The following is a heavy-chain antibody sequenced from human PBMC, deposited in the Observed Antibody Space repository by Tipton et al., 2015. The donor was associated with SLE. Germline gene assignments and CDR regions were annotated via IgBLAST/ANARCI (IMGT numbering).Heavy chain of an antibody. V-gene: IGHV4-59*11. CDR1: GGSISGQY. CDR3: ARGGASSKWLDP. CDR2: IYYNGNT. D-gene: IGHD6-6*01. J-gene: IGHJ5*02. Sequence: TPSLTCTVSGGSISGQYGSWIRQPPGKGLEWIGYIYYNGNTNDNPSLKSRVTISEDTSKNQLSLSLTSVTAADTAVYYCARGGASSKWLDPWGQGTLVTVSA.